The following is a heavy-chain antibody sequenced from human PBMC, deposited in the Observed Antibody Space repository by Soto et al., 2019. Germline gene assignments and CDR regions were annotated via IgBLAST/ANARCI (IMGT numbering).Heavy chain of an antibody. CDR2: IYYSGNT. D-gene: IGHD5-18*01. J-gene: IGHJ5*01. V-gene: IGHV4-61*08. CDR1: GDSVTSGDYY. Sequence: LSLTCTVSGDSVTSGDYYWSWIRQPPGKGLEWIGYIYYSGNTNYSPSLKSRVAISLDTSHNQFSLKLSSVTAADTAVYFCARIPVDTDMTSWFDPWGQGTLVTVSS. CDR3: ARIPVDTDMTSWFDP.